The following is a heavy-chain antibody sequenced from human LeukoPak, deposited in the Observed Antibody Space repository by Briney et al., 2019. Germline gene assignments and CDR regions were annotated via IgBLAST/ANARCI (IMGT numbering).Heavy chain of an antibody. CDR2: INRDGSST. CDR3: TRALRGNDAFDI. Sequence: PGGSLRLSCAASGFTFINYWMHWVRQAPAKGLVWVSSINRDGSSTIYADSVKGRFPISRDNAYNTLFLQMDSLRAEETAVNYCTRALRGNDAFDIWGQGTMVTASS. CDR1: GFTFINYW. D-gene: IGHD3-10*01. V-gene: IGHV3-74*01. J-gene: IGHJ3*02.